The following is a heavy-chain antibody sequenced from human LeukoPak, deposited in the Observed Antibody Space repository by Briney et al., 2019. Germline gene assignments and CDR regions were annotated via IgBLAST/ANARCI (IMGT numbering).Heavy chain of an antibody. D-gene: IGHD1-7*01. CDR3: ASAASPGITGTTYYYYGMDV. V-gene: IGHV1-69*13. Sequence: SVTVSCTASGGTFSSYAISWVRQAPGQGLEWMGGIIPIFGTANYAQKFQGRVTITADESTSTAYMELSSLRSEDTAVYYCASAASPGITGTTYYYYGMDVWGQGTTVTVSS. CDR1: GGTFSSYA. J-gene: IGHJ6*02. CDR2: IIPIFGTA.